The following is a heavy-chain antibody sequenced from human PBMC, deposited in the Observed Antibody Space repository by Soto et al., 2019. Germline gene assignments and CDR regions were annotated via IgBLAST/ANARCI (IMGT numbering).Heavy chain of an antibody. Sequence: SVKVSGKASGGTFCSCAISWVRQAPGQGLEWMGGIIPIFGTANYAQKFQGRVTITADESTSTAYMELSSLRSEDTAVYYCAREECFWSGYHYYYYGMDVWGQGTTVTVSS. CDR3: AREECFWSGYHYYYYGMDV. CDR2: IIPIFGTA. CDR1: GGTFCSCA. D-gene: IGHD3-3*01. V-gene: IGHV1-69*13. J-gene: IGHJ6*02.